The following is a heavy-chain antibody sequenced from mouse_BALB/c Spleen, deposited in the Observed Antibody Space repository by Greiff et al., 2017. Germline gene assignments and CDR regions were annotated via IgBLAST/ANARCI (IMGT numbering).Heavy chain of an antibody. CDR2: IYPGDGDT. Sequence: VQLVESGAELVRPGSSVKISCKASGYAFSSYWMNWVKQRPGQGLEWIGQIYPGDGDTNYNGKFKGKATLTADKSSSTAYMQLSSLTSEDSAVYFCARDGNNDYWGQGTTLTVSS. CDR1: GYAFSSYW. J-gene: IGHJ2*01. V-gene: IGHV1-80*01. D-gene: IGHD2-1*01. CDR3: ARDGNNDY.